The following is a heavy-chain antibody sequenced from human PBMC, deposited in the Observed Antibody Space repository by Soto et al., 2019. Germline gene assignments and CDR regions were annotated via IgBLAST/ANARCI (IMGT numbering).Heavy chain of an antibody. J-gene: IGHJ6*02. CDR3: AKETYYYYGMDV. CDR1: GFTFSSST. CDR2: IIDSGGYT. Sequence: GGSLRLSCAASGFTFSSSTMNWVRQAPGKGLEWVSAIIDSGGYTYYADSVKGRFTISRDNSKNTLYLQMNSLRAEDTALYYCAKETYYYYGMDVWGQGTTVTVSS. V-gene: IGHV3-23*01.